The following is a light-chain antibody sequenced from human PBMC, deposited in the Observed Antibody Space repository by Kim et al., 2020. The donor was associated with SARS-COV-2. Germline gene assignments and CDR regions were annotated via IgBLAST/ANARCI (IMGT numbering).Light chain of an antibody. CDR3: QSYNRDNVL. CDR1: SGSIDDNY. J-gene: IGLJ2*01. CDR2: EDD. V-gene: IGLV6-57*03. Sequence: GKTLTISCTRRSGSIDDNYVQWYQQLPGGVPTTVIYEDDQRPSGVSDRFSGSIDNSSNSASLTISGLRTEDEADYYCQSYNRDNVLFGGGTQLTVL.